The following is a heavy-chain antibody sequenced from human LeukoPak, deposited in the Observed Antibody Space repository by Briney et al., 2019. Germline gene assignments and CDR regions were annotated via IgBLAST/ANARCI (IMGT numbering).Heavy chain of an antibody. CDR2: ISGSGGST. D-gene: IGHD3-10*01. CDR3: ASYYYGSGRGVY. V-gene: IGHV3-23*01. CDR1: GFTFSSYA. J-gene: IGHJ4*02. Sequence: GGSLRPSCAASGFTFSSYAMSWVRQAPGKGLEWVSAISGSGGSTYYADFVKGRFTISRDNSKNTLYLQMNSLRAEDTAVYYSASYYYGSGRGVYWGQGTLVTVSS.